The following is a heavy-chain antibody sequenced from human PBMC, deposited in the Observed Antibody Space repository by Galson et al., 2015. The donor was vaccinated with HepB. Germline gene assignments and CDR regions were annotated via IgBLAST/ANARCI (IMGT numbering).Heavy chain of an antibody. CDR3: ARVRCSSTSCYLGYFQH. CDR2: IIPIFGTA. Sequence: SVKVSCKASGGTFSSYAISWVRQAPGQGPEWMGGIIPIFGTANYAQKFQGRVTITADESTSTAYMELSSLRSEDTAVYYCARVRCSSTSCYLGYFQHWGQGTLVTVSS. J-gene: IGHJ1*01. D-gene: IGHD2-2*01. CDR1: GGTFSSYA. V-gene: IGHV1-69*13.